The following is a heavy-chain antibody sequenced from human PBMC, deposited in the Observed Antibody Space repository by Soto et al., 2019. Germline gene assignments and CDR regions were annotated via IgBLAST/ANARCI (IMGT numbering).Heavy chain of an antibody. D-gene: IGHD3-10*01. CDR2: IYYSGST. CDR3: VTRVRGVIVDY. J-gene: IGHJ4*02. Sequence: TLSLTCTVSGGSISSGEYYWSWIRQPPGKGLEWIGYIYYSGSTYYNPSLKSRVTISVDTSKNQFSLKLSSVTAADTAVYYCVTRVRGVIVDYWGQGTLVTVSS. V-gene: IGHV4-30-4*01. CDR1: GGSISSGEYY.